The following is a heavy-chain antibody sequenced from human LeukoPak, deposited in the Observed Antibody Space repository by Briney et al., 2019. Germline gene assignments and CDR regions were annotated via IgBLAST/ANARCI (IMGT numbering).Heavy chain of an antibody. D-gene: IGHD4-17*01. Sequence: HPGGSLRLSCAASGFTFSSYAMHWVRQAPGKGLEWVAVISYGESNKYYADSVKGRFTISRDNSKNTLYLQMNSLRAEDTAVYYCARETGSAVGSTDFDYWGQGTLVTVSS. CDR2: ISYGESNK. CDR1: GFTFSSYA. V-gene: IGHV3-30-3*01. CDR3: ARETGSAVGSTDFDY. J-gene: IGHJ4*02.